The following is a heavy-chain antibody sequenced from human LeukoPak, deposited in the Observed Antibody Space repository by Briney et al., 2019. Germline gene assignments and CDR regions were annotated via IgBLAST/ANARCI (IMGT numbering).Heavy chain of an antibody. Sequence: GGSLRLSCAASGFVFSSYAMHWARQAPGKGLEWVAFIWYDGTKKYYADSSKGRFTISRDNSKNSLYLQMNSLKGEDTAVYYCVKATAGGPTPFDYWGQGTRVTVSS. CDR2: IWYDGTKK. J-gene: IGHJ4*02. D-gene: IGHD6-13*01. CDR1: GFVFSSYA. CDR3: VKATAGGPTPFDY. V-gene: IGHV3-30*02.